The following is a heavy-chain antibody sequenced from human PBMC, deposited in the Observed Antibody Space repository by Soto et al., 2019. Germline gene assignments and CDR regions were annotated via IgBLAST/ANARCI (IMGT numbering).Heavy chain of an antibody. D-gene: IGHD1-26*01. Sequence: PGGALGPSWVGFGFTFKKYWGGWGRQNPGKGLEWVAHTNEDASDKYYVDSVKGRFTISRDNPKNSMSLQMNSLRADDTALYFCVSWSSGNYGPHYNYWGQGALVTVSS. V-gene: IGHV3-7*01. CDR2: TNEDASDK. CDR1: GFTFKKYW. CDR3: VSWSSGNYGPHYNY. J-gene: IGHJ4*02.